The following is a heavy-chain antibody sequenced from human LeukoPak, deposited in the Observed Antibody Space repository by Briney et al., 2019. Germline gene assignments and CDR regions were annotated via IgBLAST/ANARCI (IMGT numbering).Heavy chain of an antibody. V-gene: IGHV3-48*03. D-gene: IGHD1-26*01. CDR3: ARDFVGAFDY. Sequence: PGGSLRLSCAGSGFTFSSYEMNWVRQAPGKGLERVSYISSSGTTIYYADSVKGRFTISRDNAKNSLYLQMNSLRAEDTAVYYCARDFVGAFDYWGQGTLVTVSS. CDR2: ISSSGTTI. J-gene: IGHJ4*02. CDR1: GFTFSSYE.